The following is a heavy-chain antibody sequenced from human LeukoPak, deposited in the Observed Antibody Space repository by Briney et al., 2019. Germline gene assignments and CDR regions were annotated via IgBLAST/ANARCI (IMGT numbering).Heavy chain of an antibody. D-gene: IGHD2-21*02. CDR3: ARMDGGDTYPPYHYYGMDV. J-gene: IGHJ6*02. V-gene: IGHV4-30-4*02. Sequence: SETLSLTCTVSGGSISSGDYYWSWIRQPPGKGLEWIGYIYYSGSTYYNPSLKSRVTISVDTSTNQFSLKLNSVTAADTARYYCARMDGGDTYPPYHYYGMDVWGQGTTVTVSS. CDR1: GGSISSGDYY. CDR2: IYYSGST.